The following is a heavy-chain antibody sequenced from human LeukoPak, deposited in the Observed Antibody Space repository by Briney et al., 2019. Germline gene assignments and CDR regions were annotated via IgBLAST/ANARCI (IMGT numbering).Heavy chain of an antibody. V-gene: IGHV3-33*01. J-gene: IGHJ4*02. CDR3: ARSVLEWYYFDY. Sequence: GGSLRLSCAASGFTFSSYGMHWVRQAPGKGLEWVAVIWYDGSNKYYADSVKGRSTISRDNSKNTLYLEMNSLRAEDTAVYYCARSVLEWYYFDYWGQGTLVTVSS. CDR1: GFTFSSYG. CDR2: IWYDGSNK. D-gene: IGHD3-3*01.